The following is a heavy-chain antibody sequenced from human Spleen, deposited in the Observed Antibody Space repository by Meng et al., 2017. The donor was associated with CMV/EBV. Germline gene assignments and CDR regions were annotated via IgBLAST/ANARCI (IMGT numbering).Heavy chain of an antibody. Sequence: GESLKISCAASGFRFSDHYMHWIRQTPGKGLEWLTYISSSGLTTLYADSVKGRFTISRDSAKKSLYLQMNSLTAEDTATYYCVRVGYSYGWDGFDYWGQGTLVTVSS. V-gene: IGHV3-11*04. CDR1: GFRFSDHY. J-gene: IGHJ4*02. D-gene: IGHD5-18*01. CDR2: ISSSGLTT. CDR3: VRVGYSYGWDGFDY.